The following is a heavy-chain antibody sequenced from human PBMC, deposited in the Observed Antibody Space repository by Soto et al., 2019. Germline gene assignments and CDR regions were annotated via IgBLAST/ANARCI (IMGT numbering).Heavy chain of an antibody. Sequence: GGSLRLSCSASGFTFSSYAMHWVRQAPGKGLEYVSAISSNGGSTYYADSVKGRFTISRDNSKNTLYLQMSSLRAEDTAVYYCGGGYCSGGSYYYYYYGMDVWGQGTTVTVSS. CDR1: GFTFSSYA. D-gene: IGHD2-15*01. J-gene: IGHJ6*02. CDR2: ISSNGGST. V-gene: IGHV3-64D*06. CDR3: GGGYCSGGSYYYYYYGMDV.